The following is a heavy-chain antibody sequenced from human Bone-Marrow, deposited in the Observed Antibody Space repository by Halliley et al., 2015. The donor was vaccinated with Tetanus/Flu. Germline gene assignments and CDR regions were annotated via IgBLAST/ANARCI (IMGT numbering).Heavy chain of an antibody. Sequence: WIGHIYNTGSTYYNPSLKSRVVISVDMSKNLFSLNLTSVTAADTAVYYCASEGQGAYSYVWFDNWGQGSLVTVAS. J-gene: IGHJ4*02. V-gene: IGHV4-31*02. D-gene: IGHD3-10*02. CDR3: ASEGQGAYSYVWFDN. CDR2: IYNTGST.